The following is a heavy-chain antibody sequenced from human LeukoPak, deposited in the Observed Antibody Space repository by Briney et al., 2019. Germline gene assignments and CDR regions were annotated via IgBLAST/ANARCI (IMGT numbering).Heavy chain of an antibody. J-gene: IGHJ5*02. V-gene: IGHV4-30-4*01. CDR1: GGSFSSGDYY. CDR2: IYYSGST. CDR3: ARDLSAAVGSGHWFDP. Sequence: SETLSLTCTVSGGSFSSGDYYWSWIRQPPGKGLEWIGYIYYSGSTYYSPSLKSRVTISVDTSKNQFSLKLRSVTAADTAVYYCARDLSAAVGSGHWFDPWGQGTLVTVSS. D-gene: IGHD6-13*01.